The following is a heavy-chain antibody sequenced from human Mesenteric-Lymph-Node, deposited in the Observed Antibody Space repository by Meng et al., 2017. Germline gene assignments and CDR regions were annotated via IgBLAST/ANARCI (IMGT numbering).Heavy chain of an antibody. CDR1: GASISRGGYY. CDR3: SREEVY. J-gene: IGHJ4*02. V-gene: IGHV4-30-4*01. Sequence: QVLLQESGPGLVKPSQTLSLTCTVSGASISRGGYYWSWIRQPPGKGLEWIGNIYASGSTYYNPSLQSRVTISVDTSKNQFSLNLYSVTAADTAVYYCSREEVYWGQGTVVTVSS. CDR2: IYASGST.